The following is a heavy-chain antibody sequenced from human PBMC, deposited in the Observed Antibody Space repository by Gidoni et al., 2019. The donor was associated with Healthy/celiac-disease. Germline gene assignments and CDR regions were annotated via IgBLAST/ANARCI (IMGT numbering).Heavy chain of an antibody. J-gene: IGHJ6*02. CDR3: ARVNGQWLAYGMDV. CDR2: ISSSSSYI. D-gene: IGHD6-19*01. Sequence: EVQLVESGGGMVKPGGSLRLSCAASGFTFSSYSMNWVRQAPGKGLEWVSSISSSSSYIYYADSVKGRFTISRDNAKNSLYLQMNSLRAEDTAVYYCARVNGQWLAYGMDVWGQGTTVTVSS. V-gene: IGHV3-21*01. CDR1: GFTFSSYS.